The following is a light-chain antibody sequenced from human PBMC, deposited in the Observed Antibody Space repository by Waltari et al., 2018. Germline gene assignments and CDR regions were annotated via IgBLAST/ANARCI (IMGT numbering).Light chain of an antibody. CDR3: QKYRTLPAT. CDR2: DAS. Sequence: EIMLTQSPGTLSLSPGERATLSCRASQSISKYLAWYQQKPGQHPRLLIYDASSRATGIPDRFSGRGSGTDFSLTISRLEPEDFAVYYCQKYRTLPATFGQGTKVEIK. CDR1: QSISKY. J-gene: IGKJ1*01. V-gene: IGKV3-20*01.